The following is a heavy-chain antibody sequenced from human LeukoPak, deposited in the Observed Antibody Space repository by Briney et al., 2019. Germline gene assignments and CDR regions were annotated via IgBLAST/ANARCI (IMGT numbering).Heavy chain of an antibody. CDR1: GYTLTFYH. Sequence: GASVKVSFKASGYTLTFYHMHWARQAPGQGLEWMGIINPSGGSTSYAQKFQGRLTMTRDTSTSTVYMELSSLRSEDTAVYYCARGERSGSFDYWGQGTLVTVSS. D-gene: IGHD1-26*01. V-gene: IGHV1-46*01. J-gene: IGHJ4*02. CDR2: INPSGGST. CDR3: ARGERSGSFDY.